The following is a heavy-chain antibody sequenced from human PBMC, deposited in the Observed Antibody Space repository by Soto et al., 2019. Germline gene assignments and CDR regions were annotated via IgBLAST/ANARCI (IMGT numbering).Heavy chain of an antibody. D-gene: IGHD2-8*01. CDR2: FNRLGAGT. CDR3: PTVFEE. CDR1: GFTSTHYW. J-gene: IGHJ4*02. V-gene: IGHV3-74*01. Sequence: LSGAASGFTSTHYWILCVRHVPGKGMVWSSRFNRLGAGTSYSDSVRGRFTISRDNAENMLYLQMNSLSAVVTAAHYCPTVFEEWGQGILGTV.